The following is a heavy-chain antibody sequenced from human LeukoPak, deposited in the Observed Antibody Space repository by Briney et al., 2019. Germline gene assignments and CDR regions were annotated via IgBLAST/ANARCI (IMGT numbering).Heavy chain of an antibody. Sequence: SETLSLTCTVSGGSISSGGYYWSWIRQHPGKGLEWIGYIYYSGSTYYNPSLKSRVTISVDTSKNQFSLKLSSVTAADTAVYYCARGEGITMIFYIWGQGTMVTVSS. CDR3: ARGEGITMIFYI. CDR1: GGSISSGGYY. CDR2: IYYSGST. D-gene: IGHD3-22*01. V-gene: IGHV4-31*03. J-gene: IGHJ3*02.